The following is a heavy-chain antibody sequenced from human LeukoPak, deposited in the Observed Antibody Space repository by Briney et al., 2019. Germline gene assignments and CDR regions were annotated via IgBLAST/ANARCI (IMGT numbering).Heavy chain of an antibody. CDR2: IYYSGST. V-gene: IGHV4-59*01. CDR3: ARTYSGSPAYDY. CDR1: GGSISSYY. J-gene: IGHJ4*02. Sequence: PSETLSLTCTVSGGSISSYYWSSIRQPPGKGLEWIGYIYYSGSTNYNPSLKSRVTISVDTSKNQFSLKLSSVTAADTAVYYCARTYSGSPAYDYWGQGTLVTVSS. D-gene: IGHD1-26*01.